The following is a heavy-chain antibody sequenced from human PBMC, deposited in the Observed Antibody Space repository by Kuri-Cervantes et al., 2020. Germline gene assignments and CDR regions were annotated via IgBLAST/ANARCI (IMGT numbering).Heavy chain of an antibody. D-gene: IGHD6-19*01. Sequence: GSLRLSCAVYGGSFSGYYWSWIRQPPGKGLEWIGEINHSGSTNYNPSLKSRVTISVDTSKNQFSLKLSSVTAADPAVYYCARSIVAGSSHHHNMRGAIVDYWGQGTLVTVSS. CDR3: ARSIVAGSSHHHNMRGAIVDY. CDR2: INHSGST. J-gene: IGHJ4*02. V-gene: IGHV4-34*01. CDR1: GGSFSGYY.